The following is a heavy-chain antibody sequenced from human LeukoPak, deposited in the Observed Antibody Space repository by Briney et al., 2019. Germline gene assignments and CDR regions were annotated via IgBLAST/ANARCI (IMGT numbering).Heavy chain of an antibody. CDR1: GGSISSYY. V-gene: IGHV4-59*01. CDR3: ARVQTDYGDYFDY. CDR2: IYYSGGT. D-gene: IGHD4-17*01. Sequence: MSSETLPLTCTVSGGSISSYYWSWIRQPPGKGLEWIGYIYYSGGTNYNPSLKSRVTISVDTSKNQFSLKPSSVTAADTAVYYCARVQTDYGDYFDYWGQGTLVTVSS. J-gene: IGHJ4*02.